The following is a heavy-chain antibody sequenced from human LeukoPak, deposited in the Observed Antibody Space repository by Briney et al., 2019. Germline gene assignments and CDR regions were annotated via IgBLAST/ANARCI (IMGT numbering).Heavy chain of an antibody. CDR1: GGPISSYY. CDR2: IYYSGST. Sequence: PSETLSLTCTVSGGPISSYYWSWIRQPPGKGLEWIGYIYYSGSTNYNPSLKSRVTISVDTSKNQFSLKLSSVTAADTAVYYCARAPYYGLNDYWGQGTLVTVSS. V-gene: IGHV4-59*01. J-gene: IGHJ4*02. CDR3: ARAPYYGLNDY. D-gene: IGHD3-10*01.